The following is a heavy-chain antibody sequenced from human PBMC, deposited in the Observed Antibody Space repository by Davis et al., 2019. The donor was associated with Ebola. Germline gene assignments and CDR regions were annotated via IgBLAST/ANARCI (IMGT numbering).Heavy chain of an antibody. D-gene: IGHD4-11*01. J-gene: IGHJ5*02. CDR3: ARGTVTTFSLGNWFDP. CDR2: INPSGGST. CDR1: GYTFTSYY. V-gene: IGHV1-46*01. Sequence: ASVKVSCMASGYTFTSYYMYWVRQAPGQGLEWMGIINPSGGSTSYAQKFQGRVTMTRDTSTSTVYMELSSLRSEDTAVYYCARGTVTTFSLGNWFDPWGQGTLVTVSS.